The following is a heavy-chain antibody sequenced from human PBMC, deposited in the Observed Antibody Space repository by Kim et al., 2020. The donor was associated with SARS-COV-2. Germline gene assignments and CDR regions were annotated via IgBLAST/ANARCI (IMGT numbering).Heavy chain of an antibody. V-gene: IGHV4-34*09. CDR3: AREVNTTFDY. J-gene: IGHJ4*02. Sequence: TYNPSPKGRVTNTADTSKNQFSLKMGAVPAADTAVYYCAREVNTTFDYWGQGTLVTVSS. D-gene: IGHD4-17*01.